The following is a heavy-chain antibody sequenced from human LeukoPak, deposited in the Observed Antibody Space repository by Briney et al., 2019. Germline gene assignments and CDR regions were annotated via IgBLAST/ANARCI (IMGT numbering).Heavy chain of an antibody. CDR3: ARDRSAYDPYFDY. D-gene: IGHD5-12*01. CDR1: GGSISSYY. Sequence: SETLSLTCTVSGGSISSYYWSWIRQPPGEGLEWIGYIYYSGSTNYNPSLKSRVSISVDTSKNQFSLRLNSVTAADTAVYYCARDRSAYDPYFDYWGQGTLVTVSS. CDR2: IYYSGST. J-gene: IGHJ4*02. V-gene: IGHV4-59*01.